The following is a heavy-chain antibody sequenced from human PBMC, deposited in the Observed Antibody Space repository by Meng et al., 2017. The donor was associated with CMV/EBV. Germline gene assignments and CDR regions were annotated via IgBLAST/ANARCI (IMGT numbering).Heavy chain of an antibody. Sequence: GGSLRLSCAASGFTFSSYAMHWVRQALGKGLEWVAVISYDGSNKYYADSVKGRFTISRDNSKNTLYLQMNSLRAEDTAVYYCARDFYQSMSYYDFWSGYYRYGMDVWGQGTTVTVSS. CDR1: GFTFSSYA. V-gene: IGHV3-30-3*01. D-gene: IGHD3-3*01. CDR3: ARDFYQSMSYYDFWSGYYRYGMDV. J-gene: IGHJ6*02. CDR2: ISYDGSNK.